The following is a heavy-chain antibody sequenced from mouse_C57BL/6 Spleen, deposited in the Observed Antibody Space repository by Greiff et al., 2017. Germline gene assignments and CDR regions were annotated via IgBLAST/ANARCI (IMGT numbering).Heavy chain of an antibody. V-gene: IGHV3-6*01. CDR3: ARDDDYDGRGYFDV. D-gene: IGHD2-4*01. Sequence: EVQRVESGPGLVKPSQSLSLTCSVTGYSITSGYYWNWIRQFPGNKLEWMGYISYDGSNNYNPSLKNRISITRDTSKNQFFLKLNSVTTEDTATYYCARDDDYDGRGYFDVWGTGTTVTVSS. J-gene: IGHJ1*03. CDR2: ISYDGSN. CDR1: GYSITSGYY.